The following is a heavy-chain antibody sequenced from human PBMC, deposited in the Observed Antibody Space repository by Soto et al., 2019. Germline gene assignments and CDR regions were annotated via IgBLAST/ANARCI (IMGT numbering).Heavy chain of an antibody. J-gene: IGHJ5*02. V-gene: IGHV3-23*01. Sequence: EMQLLESGGGLVQPGGSLRLSCVVSGFSFSTYGVTWVRQAPGKGLEWVCGVSGGSGVTHYTDSVKGRFTISGDDCKNTVYLQMHSLRGEDTDVYSCTRWDGYGDLWGQGTLVTVSS. CDR2: VSGGSGVT. D-gene: IGHD4-17*01. CDR1: GFSFSTYG. CDR3: TRWDGYGDL.